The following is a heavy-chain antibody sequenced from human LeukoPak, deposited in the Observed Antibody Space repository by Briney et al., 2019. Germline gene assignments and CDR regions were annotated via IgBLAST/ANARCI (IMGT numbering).Heavy chain of an antibody. J-gene: IGHJ4*02. CDR2: IYTSGST. CDR3: AREAPDYDSSGPYFDY. V-gene: IGHV4-4*07. CDR1: GVSISSYY. D-gene: IGHD3-22*01. Sequence: KTSETLSLTCTASGVSISSYYWSWIRQPAGKGLEWIGRIYTSGSTNYNPSLKSRVTMSVDTSKNQSSLKLSSVTAADTAVYYCAREAPDYDSSGPYFDYWGQGTLVTVS.